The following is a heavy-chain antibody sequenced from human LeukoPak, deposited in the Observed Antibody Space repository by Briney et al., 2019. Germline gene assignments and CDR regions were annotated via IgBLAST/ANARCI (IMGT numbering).Heavy chain of an antibody. D-gene: IGHD3-10*01. CDR3: ARVSGRIQIWPQPFGDGMDV. CDR1: GFTFSNFW. CDR2: ISGGGDKT. J-gene: IGHJ6*02. Sequence: GGSLRLSCAASGFTFSNFWMSWVRQAPGKGLECVSAISGGGDKTYYTDSVKGRFTISRDNWKNMLYLQMNSVRAEDTAVYYCARVSGRIQIWPQPFGDGMDVWGQGTTVTVSS. V-gene: IGHV3-23*01.